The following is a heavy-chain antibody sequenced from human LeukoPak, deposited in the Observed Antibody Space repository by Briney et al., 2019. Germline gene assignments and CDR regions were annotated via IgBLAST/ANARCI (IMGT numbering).Heavy chain of an antibody. Sequence: ASVKVSCKASGYTFTGYYMHWVRQAPGQGLEWMGWINPNSGGTNYAQKFQGRVTMTRDTSISTAYMELSRLRSDDTAVYYCARDLGYGDYAQGYWGQGTLVTVSS. CDR3: ARDLGYGDYAQGY. V-gene: IGHV1-2*02. CDR1: GYTFTGYY. J-gene: IGHJ4*02. D-gene: IGHD4-17*01. CDR2: INPNSGGT.